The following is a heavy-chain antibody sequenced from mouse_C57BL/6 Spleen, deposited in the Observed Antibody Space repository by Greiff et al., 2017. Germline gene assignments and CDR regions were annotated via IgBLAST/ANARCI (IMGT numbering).Heavy chain of an antibody. J-gene: IGHJ3*01. CDR3: ARSGSPEFAY. V-gene: IGHV1-64*01. CDR2: IHPNSGST. D-gene: IGHD3-1*01. Sequence: QVHVKQSGAELVKPGASVKLSCKASGYTFTSYWMHWVKQRPGQGLEWIGMIHPNSGSTNYNEKFKSKATLTVDKSSSTAYMQLSSLTSEDSAVYYCARSGSPEFAYWGQGTLVTVSA. CDR1: GYTFTSYW.